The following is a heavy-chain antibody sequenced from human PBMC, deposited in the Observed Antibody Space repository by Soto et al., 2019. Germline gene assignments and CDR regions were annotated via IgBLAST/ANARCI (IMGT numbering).Heavy chain of an antibody. V-gene: IGHV5-10-1*01. J-gene: IGHJ6*02. CDR3: ASSPRGYCSSTSCRELGNYYGMDV. CDR1: GYSFTSYW. D-gene: IGHD2-2*01. CDR2: IDPSDSYT. Sequence: GESLKISCKGSGYSFTSYWISWVRQMPGKGQEWMGRIDPSDSYTNYSSSFQGHVTISADKSISTAYLQWSSLKASGTAMYYCASSPRGYCSSTSCRELGNYYGMDVWGQETTVTVSS.